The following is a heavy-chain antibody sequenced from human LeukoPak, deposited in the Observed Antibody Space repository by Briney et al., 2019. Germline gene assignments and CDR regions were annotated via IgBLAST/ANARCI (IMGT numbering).Heavy chain of an antibody. CDR2: ISISSNYI. V-gene: IGHV3-21*01. D-gene: IGHD3-3*01. Sequence: PGGSLSLSCAASGFTFSRYSMNWVRQAPGKGLEWVSSISISSNYIYYADSVKGRFTISRDNAKNSLYLQVNSLRAEDTAVYYCARGSRFGVVGRDAFDIWGQGTVVTVSS. CDR3: ARGSRFGVVGRDAFDI. J-gene: IGHJ3*02. CDR1: GFTFSRYS.